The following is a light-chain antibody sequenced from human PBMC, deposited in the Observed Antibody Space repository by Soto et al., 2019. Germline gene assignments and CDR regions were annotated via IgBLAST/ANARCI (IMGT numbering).Light chain of an antibody. CDR3: QQRSNGPAGT. Sequence: EIVLTQSPCTLSLSAGDRATISCRASQSVSSSYLAWYQQKPGQAPRLLIYGTSSRATGIPDRFSGSGSGTDFTLTISGLEPEDFAVYYCQQRSNGPAGTFGQGTRLEIK. CDR1: QSVSSSY. V-gene: IGKV3D-20*02. J-gene: IGKJ5*01. CDR2: GTS.